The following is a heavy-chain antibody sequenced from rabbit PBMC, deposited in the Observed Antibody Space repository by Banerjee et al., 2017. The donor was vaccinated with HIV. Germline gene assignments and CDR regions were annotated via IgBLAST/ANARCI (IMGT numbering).Heavy chain of an antibody. J-gene: IGHJ4*01. V-gene: IGHV1S45*01. CDR2: IYNGDGST. CDR3: ARDFDL. Sequence: QEQLEESGGDLVKPEGSLTLTCTASGFSFSNSYYMCWVRQAPGKGLEWIACIYNGDGSTYYASWAKGRFTISNTSSTTVTLQMSSLTAAVTATSFCARDFDLWGPGTLVTVS. CDR1: GFSFSNSYY.